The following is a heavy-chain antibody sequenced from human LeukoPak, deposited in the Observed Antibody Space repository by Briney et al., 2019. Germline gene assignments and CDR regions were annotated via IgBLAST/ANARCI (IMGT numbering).Heavy chain of an antibody. V-gene: IGHV3-7*01. J-gene: IGHJ4*02. Sequence: GGSLRLSCAASGFTFSSYWMSWVRQAPGKGREWVANIKQDGSEKYYVDSVKGRFTISRDKAKNTLYLQMNSLRAEDTAVYYCARAGGSGYDDYWGQGTLVTVSS. CDR1: GFTFSSYW. D-gene: IGHD5-12*01. CDR3: ARAGGSGYDDY. CDR2: IKQDGSEK.